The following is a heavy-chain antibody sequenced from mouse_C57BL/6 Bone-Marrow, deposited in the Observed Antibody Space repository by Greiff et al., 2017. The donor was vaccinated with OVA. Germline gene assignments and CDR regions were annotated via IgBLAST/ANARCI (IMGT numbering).Heavy chain of an antibody. CDR1: GFTFSSYA. V-gene: IGHV5-9-1*02. J-gene: IGHJ4*01. CDR3: TRDGGPIYYDTYYYAMDY. CDR2: ISSGGDYI. Sequence: EVHLVESGEGLVKPGGSLKLSCAASGFTFSSYAMSWVRQTPEKRLEWVAYISSGGDYIYYADTVKGRFTISRDNARNTLYLQMSSLKSEDTAMYYCTRDGGPIYYDTYYYAMDYWGQGTSVTVSS. D-gene: IGHD2-4*01.